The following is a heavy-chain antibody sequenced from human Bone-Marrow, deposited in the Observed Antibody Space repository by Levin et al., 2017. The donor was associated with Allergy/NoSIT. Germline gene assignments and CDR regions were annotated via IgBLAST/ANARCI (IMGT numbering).Heavy chain of an antibody. CDR3: ASLTQLGRYNWFDP. V-gene: IGHV1-2*02. J-gene: IGHJ5*02. D-gene: IGHD6-6*01. Sequence: GESLKISCKASGYTFTGYYMHWVRQAPGQGLEWMGWINPNSGGTNYAQKFQGRVTMTRDTSISTAYMELSRLRSDDTAVYYCASLTQLGRYNWFDPWGQGTLVTVSS. CDR2: INPNSGGT. CDR1: GYTFTGYY.